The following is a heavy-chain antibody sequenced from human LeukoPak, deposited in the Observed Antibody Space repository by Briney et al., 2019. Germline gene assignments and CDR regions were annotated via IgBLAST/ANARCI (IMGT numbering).Heavy chain of an antibody. CDR1: GYTFTAYY. Sequence: ASVKVSCKASGYTFTAYYMHWVRQAPGQGLEGMGWINPKNADTTYAQKFQGRVTMTRDTSISTAYMELSSLRSDDTAVFYCARGRPLIGATHDFFNIWGLGTMVTVSS. CDR3: ARGRPLIGATHDFFNI. V-gene: IGHV1-2*02. D-gene: IGHD5-12*01. J-gene: IGHJ3*02. CDR2: INPKNADT.